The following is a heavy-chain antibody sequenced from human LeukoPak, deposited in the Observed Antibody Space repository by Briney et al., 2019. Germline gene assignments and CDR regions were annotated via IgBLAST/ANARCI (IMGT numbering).Heavy chain of an antibody. V-gene: IGHV3-30-3*01. J-gene: IGHJ3*02. Sequence: GGSLRLSCAASGFTFRTHLMHWVRQAPGKGLEWVAVTSHDGGNQDYTDSVKGRFTMSRDNSKNTLYLQMNSLRAEDTAVYYCARDLLWGRGAFDIWGQGTMVTVSS. CDR3: ARDLLWGRGAFDI. CDR1: GFTFRTHL. D-gene: IGHD7-27*01. CDR2: TSHDGGNQ.